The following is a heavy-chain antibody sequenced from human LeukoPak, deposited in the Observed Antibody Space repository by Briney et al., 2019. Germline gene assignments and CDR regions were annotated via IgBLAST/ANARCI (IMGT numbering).Heavy chain of an antibody. CDR2: INPSGGST. J-gene: IGHJ6*02. D-gene: IGHD3-3*01. Sequence: ASVKVSCKASGYTFTSYYMHWVRQAPGQGLEWMGIINPSGGSTSYAQKFQGRVTMTRDTSTSTVYMELSSLRSEDTAVYYCARSPTVNTITTFGVVPSHGEDGMDVWGQGTTVTVSS. CDR1: GYTFTSYY. V-gene: IGHV1-46*01. CDR3: ARSPTVNTITTFGVVPSHGEDGMDV.